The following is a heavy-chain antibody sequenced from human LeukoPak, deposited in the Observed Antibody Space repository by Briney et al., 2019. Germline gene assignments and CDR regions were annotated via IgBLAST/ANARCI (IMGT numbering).Heavy chain of an antibody. Sequence: SETLSLTCAVYGGSFSGYHWTWIRQPPGKGLEWIGEIHPSGSTHYNPSLESRFIISLDTSKNHLSLRLSSVTAADTALYYCSRGLDSSKSGLDWGQGTLVTVSS. CDR3: SRGLDSSKSGLD. V-gene: IGHV4-34*01. D-gene: IGHD3/OR15-3a*01. CDR1: GGSFSGYH. CDR2: IHPSGST. J-gene: IGHJ4*02.